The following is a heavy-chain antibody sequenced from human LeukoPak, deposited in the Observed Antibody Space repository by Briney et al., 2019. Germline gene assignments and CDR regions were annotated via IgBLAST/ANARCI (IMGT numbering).Heavy chain of an antibody. D-gene: IGHD2-15*01. CDR3: AREGWFRILGPRERGGRHPERLWALDV. V-gene: IGHV6-1*01. CDR2: TYYRSKWYN. J-gene: IGHJ6*02. Sequence: PSQTLSLTCAISGDSVSSNSAAWNWIRQSPSRGLEWLGRTYYRSKWYNDYAVSVKSRITINPDTSKNQFSLKLSSVTAADTAVYYCAREGWFRILGPRERGGRHPERLWALDVWGQGTTVTVSS. CDR1: GDSVSSNSAA.